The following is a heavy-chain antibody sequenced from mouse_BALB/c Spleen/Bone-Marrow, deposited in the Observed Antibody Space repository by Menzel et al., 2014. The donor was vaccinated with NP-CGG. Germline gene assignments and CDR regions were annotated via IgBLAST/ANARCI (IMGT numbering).Heavy chain of an antibody. V-gene: IGHV10-1*02. CDR2: IRSKSHNYAT. J-gene: IGHJ4*01. Sequence: EVMLVESGGGLVQPKGSLKLSCAASGFTFNTYAMNWVRQAPGKGLEWVARIRSKSHNYATYYADSVKDRFTISRDDSQSTLYLQMNNLQTEDTAMYFCVRHYYGYAPYAMDYWGQGTSVTVSS. CDR3: VRHYYGYAPYAMDY. D-gene: IGHD1-2*01. CDR1: GFTFNTYA.